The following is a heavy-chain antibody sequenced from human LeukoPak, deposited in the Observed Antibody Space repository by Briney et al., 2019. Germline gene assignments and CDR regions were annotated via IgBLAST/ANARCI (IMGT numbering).Heavy chain of an antibody. D-gene: IGHD2-15*01. Sequence: PGGSLRLSCAASGFTLSSYWMTWVRQAPGKGLEWVATIKRDGSEDYYLDSVKGRFTISRDNVKSSMWLQMSSLRAEDTAVYYCGRDQTPFYWGQGSLVTVSS. CDR1: GFTLSSYW. J-gene: IGHJ4*02. V-gene: IGHV3-7*01. CDR3: GRDQTPFY. CDR2: IKRDGSED.